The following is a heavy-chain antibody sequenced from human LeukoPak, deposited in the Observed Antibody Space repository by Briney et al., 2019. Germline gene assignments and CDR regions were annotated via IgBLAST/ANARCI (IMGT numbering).Heavy chain of an antibody. Sequence: GESLKISCQGSGSSFTNYWIAWVRQMPGKGLEWMGIIYPGDSDTRYSPSFQGQVTISADKSISTAYLQWSSLKASDTAMYYCARALPRDWFDPWGQGTLVTVSS. V-gene: IGHV5-51*01. CDR3: ARALPRDWFDP. J-gene: IGHJ5*02. CDR2: IYPGDSDT. CDR1: GSSFTNYW.